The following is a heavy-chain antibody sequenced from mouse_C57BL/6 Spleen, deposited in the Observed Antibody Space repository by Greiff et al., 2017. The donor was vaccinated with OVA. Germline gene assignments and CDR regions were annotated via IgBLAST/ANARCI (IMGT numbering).Heavy chain of an antibody. D-gene: IGHD1-1*01. J-gene: IGHJ3*01. Sequence: EVKLMESGGGLVQPGESLKLSCESNEYEFPSHDMSWVRKTPEKRLELVAAINSDGGRTNYQDTMERGFIISRDNTKKTLYLQMSSLRSVDTALYYCARQDYGSPWFAYWGQGSLVTVSA. CDR2: INSDGGRT. CDR3: ARQDYGSPWFAY. CDR1: EYEFPSHD. V-gene: IGHV5-2*01.